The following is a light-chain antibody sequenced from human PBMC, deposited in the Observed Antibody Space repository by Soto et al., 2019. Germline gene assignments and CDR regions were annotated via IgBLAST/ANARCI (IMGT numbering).Light chain of an antibody. CDR3: QQYGTPRSVT. Sequence: IVLTQSPATLSFSPGKRATLSCRASQNISNYLIWYQQKPGQAPRLLIYDVSNRATGIPARFSGSGSGTDFTLTISKVEPEDFAVYYCQQYGTPRSVTFGQGTRLEIK. J-gene: IGKJ5*01. CDR2: DVS. CDR1: QNISNY. V-gene: IGKV3-11*01.